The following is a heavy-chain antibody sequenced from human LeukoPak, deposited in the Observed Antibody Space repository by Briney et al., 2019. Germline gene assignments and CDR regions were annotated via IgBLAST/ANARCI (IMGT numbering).Heavy chain of an antibody. CDR1: GGSISSSSYC. V-gene: IGHV4-39*07. CDR2: IYYSGST. Sequence: SETLSLTCTASGGSISSSSYCWGWVRQPPGKGLEWIGSIYYSGSTYYNPSLKSRVTISVDTSKNQFSLKLSSVTAADTAVYYCVRGIVATSYWGQGTLVTVSS. J-gene: IGHJ4*02. CDR3: VRGIVATSY. D-gene: IGHD5-12*01.